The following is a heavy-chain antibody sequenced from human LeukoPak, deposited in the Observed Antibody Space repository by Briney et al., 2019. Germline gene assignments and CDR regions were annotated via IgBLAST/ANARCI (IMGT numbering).Heavy chain of an antibody. Sequence: SSVKVSCKASGGTFSSYAISWVRQAPGQGLEWMGRIIPIFGTANYAQKFQGRVTITTDESTSTAYMELSSLRSEDTAVYYCARNYYDSTFNGAFDIWGQGTMVTVSS. CDR1: GGTFSSYA. CDR3: ARNYYDSTFNGAFDI. CDR2: IIPIFGTA. J-gene: IGHJ3*02. D-gene: IGHD3-22*01. V-gene: IGHV1-69*05.